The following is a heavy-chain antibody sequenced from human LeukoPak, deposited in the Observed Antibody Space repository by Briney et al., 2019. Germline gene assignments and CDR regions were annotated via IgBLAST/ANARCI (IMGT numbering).Heavy chain of an antibody. CDR2: INHSGST. Sequence: SETLSLTCAVYGGSFSGYYWSWIRQPPGKGLEWMGEINHSGSTNYNPYLKSRVTISVDTSKNQFSLKLSSVTAADTAVYYCARSYYDYVWGSYRNKGLDYWGQGTLVTVSS. CDR3: ARSYYDYVWGSYRNKGLDY. V-gene: IGHV4-34*01. CDR1: GGSFSGYY. D-gene: IGHD3-16*02. J-gene: IGHJ4*02.